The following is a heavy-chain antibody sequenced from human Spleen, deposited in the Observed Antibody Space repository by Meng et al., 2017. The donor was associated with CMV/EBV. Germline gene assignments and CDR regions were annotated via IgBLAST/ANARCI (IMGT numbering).Heavy chain of an antibody. CDR3: ARRFSSSGLY. Sequence: GESLKISCVVSGHSFHSYELSWVRQAPGKGLEWISYISSGGTTISYADSVKGRFTISRDNAKNSLYLQMNSLRAEDTAVYYCARRFSSSGLYWGQGTLVTVSS. J-gene: IGHJ4*02. CDR2: ISSGGTTI. V-gene: IGHV3-48*03. D-gene: IGHD6-6*01. CDR1: GHSFHSYE.